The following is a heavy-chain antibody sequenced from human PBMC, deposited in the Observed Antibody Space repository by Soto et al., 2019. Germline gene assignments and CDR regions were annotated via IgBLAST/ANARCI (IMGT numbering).Heavy chain of an antibody. Sequence: QVYLVESGGGVVQPGRSLRLSCEASAFTFSNYAMHWVRQAPGRGLEWVALIWSDGSNEHYADSLKGRFTISRDNSKNTVYLQMNSLTADDTAVYYCARERRAARRTLDYWGQGTLVTVSS. V-gene: IGHV3-33*01. CDR1: AFTFSNYA. J-gene: IGHJ4*02. CDR3: ARERRAARRTLDY. CDR2: IWSDGSNE. D-gene: IGHD6-6*01.